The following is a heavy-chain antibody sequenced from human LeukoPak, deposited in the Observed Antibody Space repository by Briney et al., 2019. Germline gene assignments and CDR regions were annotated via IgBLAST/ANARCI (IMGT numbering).Heavy chain of an antibody. CDR1: GGSISGTNW. V-gene: IGHV4/OR15-8*02. CDR2: ISLAGQT. D-gene: IGHD1-26*01. Sequence: SETLSLTCGVSGGSISGTNWWSWVRQPPGQGLEWIGEISLAGQTNFSPSLNGRVTMSLDKSSNQLSLHLTSVTAADTATYFCSRESGPFCPFGYWGQGTLVIVSS. CDR3: SRESGPFCPFGY. J-gene: IGHJ4*02.